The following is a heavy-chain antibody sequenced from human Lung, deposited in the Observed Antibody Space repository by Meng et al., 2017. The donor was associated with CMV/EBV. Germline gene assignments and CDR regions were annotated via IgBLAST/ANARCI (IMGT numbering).Heavy chain of an antibody. J-gene: IGHJ4*02. Sequence: GESXKISCLGSGFDFSTYNMNWFRQAPGKGPEWVSSISSSSSYIYYADSVKGRFTVSRNNANESLYLQMNSLRAEDTGVYYCARDRQNSKYGNTDYWGQGXLVTVSS. D-gene: IGHD4-11*01. V-gene: IGHV3-21*01. CDR3: ARDRQNSKYGNTDY. CDR1: GFDFSTYN. CDR2: ISSSSSYI.